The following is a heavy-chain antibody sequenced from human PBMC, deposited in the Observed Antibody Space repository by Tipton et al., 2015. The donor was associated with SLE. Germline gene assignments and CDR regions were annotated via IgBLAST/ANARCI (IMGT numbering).Heavy chain of an antibody. CDR3: ARQQVWSLIFGVLTPGAFDI. CDR1: GYSISSGYY. Sequence: TLSLTCTVSGYSISSGYYWGWIRQPPGKGLEWIGSIYHSGSTYYNPSLKSRVTISVDTSKNQFSLKLSSVTAADTAVYYCARQQVWSLIFGVLTPGAFDIWGQGTMVTVSS. J-gene: IGHJ3*02. D-gene: IGHD3-3*01. V-gene: IGHV4-38-2*02. CDR2: IYHSGST.